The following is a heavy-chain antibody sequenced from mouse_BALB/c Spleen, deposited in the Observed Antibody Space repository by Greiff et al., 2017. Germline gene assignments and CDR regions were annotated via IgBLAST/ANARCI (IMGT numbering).Heavy chain of an antibody. Sequence: EVQLQESGPSLVKPSQTLSLTCSVTGDSITSGYWNWIRKFPGNKLEYMGYISYSGSTYYNPSLKSRISITRDTSKNQYYLQLNSVTTEDTATYYCARRRGNYGGAMDYWGQGTSVTVSS. V-gene: IGHV3-8*02. D-gene: IGHD2-1*01. CDR1: GDSITSGY. CDR2: ISYSGST. CDR3: ARRRGNYGGAMDY. J-gene: IGHJ4*01.